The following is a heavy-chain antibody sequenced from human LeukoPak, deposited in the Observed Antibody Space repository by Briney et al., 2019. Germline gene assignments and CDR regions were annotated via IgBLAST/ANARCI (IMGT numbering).Heavy chain of an antibody. CDR3: VRPGTSGTEGLEY. CDR1: GGYISSSSYY. V-gene: IGHV4-39*01. J-gene: IGHJ4*02. D-gene: IGHD1-26*01. Sequence: PSETLSLNCTVSGGYISSSSYYWGWIRQTPGKGLEWIGSIYKSGNSYYNPSLKSRVTISIDTSKNQFSLKVTSVTVADTAVYCCVRPGTSGTEGLEYWGQGTLVTVSS. CDR2: IYKSGNS.